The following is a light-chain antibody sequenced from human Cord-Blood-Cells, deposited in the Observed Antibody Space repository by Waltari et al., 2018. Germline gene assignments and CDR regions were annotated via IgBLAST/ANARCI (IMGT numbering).Light chain of an antibody. CDR1: SSNIGSNY. J-gene: IGLJ1*01. CDR3: AAWDDSLSGYV. CDR2: RNN. Sequence: QSVLTQPPSASGTPGQRVPNSCSGSSSNIGSNYVYWYQQLPGPAPKLLIYRNNQRPSGVPDRFSGSKSGTSASLAISGLRSEDEADYYCAAWDDSLSGYVFGTGTKVTVL. V-gene: IGLV1-47*01.